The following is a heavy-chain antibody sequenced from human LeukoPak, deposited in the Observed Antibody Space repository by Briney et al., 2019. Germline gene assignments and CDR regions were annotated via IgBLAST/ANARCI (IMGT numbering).Heavy chain of an antibody. D-gene: IGHD3-22*01. CDR2: LRYDGSNK. CDR3: AYYSGAFNWFDP. V-gene: IGHV3-30*02. CDR1: GFTFSSYG. Sequence: GGSLTLSGAASGFTFSSYGMHWLRQAPGKGLEGVAFLRYDGSNKYYADPVKGRFTISRDNSKNTLYLQMNSLRAGDTAVYYCAYYSGAFNWFDPWGQGTLVTVSS. J-gene: IGHJ5*02.